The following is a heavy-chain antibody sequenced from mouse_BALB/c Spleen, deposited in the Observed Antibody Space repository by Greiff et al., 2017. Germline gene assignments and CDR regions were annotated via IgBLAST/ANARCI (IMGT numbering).Heavy chain of an antibody. V-gene: IGHV2-9*02. Sequence: VKLMESGPGLVAPSQSLSITCTVSGFSLTGYGVNWVRQPPGKGLEWLGVIWAGGSTNYNSALMSRLSISKDNSKSQVFLKMNSLQTDDTAMYYCARGNWDGAMDYWGQGTSVTVSS. CDR1: GFSLTGYG. D-gene: IGHD4-1*01. CDR3: ARGNWDGAMDY. CDR2: IWAGGST. J-gene: IGHJ4*01.